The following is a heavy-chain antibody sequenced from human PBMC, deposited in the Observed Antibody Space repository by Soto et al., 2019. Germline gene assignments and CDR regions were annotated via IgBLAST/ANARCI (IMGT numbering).Heavy chain of an antibody. CDR1: GFTVSSKY. V-gene: IGHV3-66*01. Sequence: EVQLVESGGGLVQPGGSLRLSCAASGFTVSSKYMTWVRQAPGKGLEWVSLIQSGGTTYYADSVQGRCTISRDTSDNTLHIQKDSLRVEDTAVYYCARDDVLCDGGRCYGMPLDVWGKGTTVTVSS. CDR2: IQSGGTT. CDR3: ARDDVLCDGGRCYGMPLDV. D-gene: IGHD2-15*01. J-gene: IGHJ6*04.